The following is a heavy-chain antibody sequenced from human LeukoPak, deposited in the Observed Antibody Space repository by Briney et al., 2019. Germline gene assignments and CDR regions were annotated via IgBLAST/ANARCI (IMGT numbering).Heavy chain of an antibody. CDR1: GFTFSKYE. CDR3: ARVDTMIVVSGAFDI. CDR2: ISSSSSYI. D-gene: IGHD3-22*01. V-gene: IGHV3-21*01. Sequence: PGGSLRLSCAACGFTFSKYEMSWVRQAPGKGLEWVSYISSSSSYIYYADSVKGRFTISRDNAKNSLYLQMNSLRAEDTAVYYCARVDTMIVVSGAFDIWGQGTMVTVSS. J-gene: IGHJ3*02.